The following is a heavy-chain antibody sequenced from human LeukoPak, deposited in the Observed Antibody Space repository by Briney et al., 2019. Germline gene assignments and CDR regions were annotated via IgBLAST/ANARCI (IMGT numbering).Heavy chain of an antibody. J-gene: IGHJ4*02. CDR3: TRAKVLFDH. CDR1: RYTLAQYY. CDR2: IYPSGCST. V-gene: IGHV1-46*01. Sequence: ASDTVSRKASRYTLAQYYIHWVRQAPAQGREGMGMIYPSGCSTSYTQKFQGRLTMTRDTSTSTVYMELSSLRSQGTAVYYCTRAKVLFDHWGQGTLVTVSS.